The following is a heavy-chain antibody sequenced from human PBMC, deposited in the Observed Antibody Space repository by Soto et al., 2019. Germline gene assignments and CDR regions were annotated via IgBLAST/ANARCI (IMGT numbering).Heavy chain of an antibody. CDR2: INPSGGST. CDR1: GYTFTSYY. CDR3: ARAVIVVVPAANQGGMDV. V-gene: IGHV1-46*01. D-gene: IGHD2-2*01. J-gene: IGHJ6*02. Sequence: GASVKVSCKASGYTFTSYYMHWVRQAPGQGLEWMGIINPSGGSTSYAQKFQGRVTMTRDTSTSTVYMELSGLRSEDTAVYYCARAVIVVVPAANQGGMDVWGQGTTVTVSS.